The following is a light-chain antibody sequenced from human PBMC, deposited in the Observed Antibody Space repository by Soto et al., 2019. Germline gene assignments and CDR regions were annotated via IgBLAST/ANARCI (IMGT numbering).Light chain of an antibody. V-gene: IGKV3-11*01. CDR2: DAS. CDR3: QQRSNWPIT. J-gene: IGKJ5*01. Sequence: EIVLTQSPATLSLSPGERATLSCRASQSVSSYLAWYQQQPGQAPRLLIYDASNRATCIPAMCRCSGSCPDFTLTISSLEPEDFAVYYCQQRSNWPITFGQGTRLEI. CDR1: QSVSSY.